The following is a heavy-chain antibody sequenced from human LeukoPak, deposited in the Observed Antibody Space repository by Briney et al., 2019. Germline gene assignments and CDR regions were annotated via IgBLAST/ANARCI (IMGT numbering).Heavy chain of an antibody. D-gene: IGHD3-22*01. CDR2: IYHSGST. V-gene: IGHV4-38-2*02. CDR3: ARDLNYYDSSGFWDY. CDR1: GYSISSGYY. Sequence: SETLSLTCAVSGYSISSGYYWGWIRQPPGGGLEGMGSIYHSGSTYYNPSLKGRVTISVDTSKNQFSLKLSSVTAADTAVYYCARDLNYYDSSGFWDYWGQATLVTVSS. J-gene: IGHJ4*02.